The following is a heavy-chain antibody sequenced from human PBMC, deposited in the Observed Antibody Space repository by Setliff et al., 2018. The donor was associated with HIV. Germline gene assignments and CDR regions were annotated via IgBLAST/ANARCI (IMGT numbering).Heavy chain of an antibody. J-gene: IGHJ4*02. CDR2: ITNTGSST. CDR3: MYVGRTATTH. CDR1: GFTFSDYY. V-gene: IGHV3-11*04. D-gene: IGHD4-17*01. Sequence: GGSLRLSCAASGFTFSDYYLNWFRLAPGKGLEWISHITNTGSSTNYADSVKGRFTISRDNAKYSLYLQMNTLRVEDTAVYYCMYVGRTATTHWGQGTLVTVSS.